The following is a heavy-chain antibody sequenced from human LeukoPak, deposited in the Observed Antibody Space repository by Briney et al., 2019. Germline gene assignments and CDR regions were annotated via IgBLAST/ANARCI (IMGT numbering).Heavy chain of an antibody. CDR2: ISWNSGSI. Sequence: PGGSLRLSCAASGFTFDDYAMHWVRQAPGKGLEWVSGISWNSGSIGYADSVKGRFTISRDNAKNSLYLQMNSLRAEDTALYYCAKGAAWFSGAFDIWGQGTMVTVSS. V-gene: IGHV3-9*01. CDR3: AKGAAWFSGAFDI. D-gene: IGHD6-25*01. CDR1: GFTFDDYA. J-gene: IGHJ3*02.